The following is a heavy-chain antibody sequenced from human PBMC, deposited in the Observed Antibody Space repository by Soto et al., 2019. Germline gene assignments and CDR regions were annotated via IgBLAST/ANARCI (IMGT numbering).Heavy chain of an antibody. CDR3: AKDLMGWDKDQDYDFWSGYYRNGPLDY. J-gene: IGHJ4*02. D-gene: IGHD3-3*01. Sequence: GSLRLSCAASGFTFSSYGMHWVRQAPGKGLEWVAVISYDGSNKYYADSVKGRFTISRDNSKNTLYLQMNSLRAEDTAVYYCAKDLMGWDKDQDYDFWSGYYRNGPLDYWGQGTLVTVSS. CDR2: ISYDGSNK. CDR1: GFTFSSYG. V-gene: IGHV3-30*18.